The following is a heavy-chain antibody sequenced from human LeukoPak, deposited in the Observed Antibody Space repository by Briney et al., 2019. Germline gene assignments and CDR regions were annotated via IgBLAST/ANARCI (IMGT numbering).Heavy chain of an antibody. Sequence: GGSLRLSCAASGFTFSSYAMSWVRQAPGKGLEWVSAISGSGGSTYYADSVKGRFTISRDNAKNRLYLQMNSLRAEDTAVYYCASLNYGPDYWGQGTLVTVSS. V-gene: IGHV3-23*01. J-gene: IGHJ4*02. D-gene: IGHD3-16*01. CDR2: ISGSGGST. CDR1: GFTFSSYA. CDR3: ASLNYGPDY.